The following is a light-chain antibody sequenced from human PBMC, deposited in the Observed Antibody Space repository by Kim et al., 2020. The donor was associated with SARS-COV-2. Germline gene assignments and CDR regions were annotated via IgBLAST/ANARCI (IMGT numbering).Light chain of an antibody. J-gene: IGKJ4*01. Sequence: PGGGATLACRASHSVGIILALYQHTPGPAPGLLIYDASIRATGIPDRFSGSGSGTDFTLTIGSLEPRDFAIYYCQQRGSWPPALTFGGGTKVDIK. CDR1: HSVGII. CDR2: DAS. V-gene: IGKV3-11*01. CDR3: QQRGSWPPALT.